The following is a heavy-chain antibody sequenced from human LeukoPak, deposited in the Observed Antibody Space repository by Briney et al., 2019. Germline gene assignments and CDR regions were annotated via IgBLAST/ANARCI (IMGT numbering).Heavy chain of an antibody. J-gene: IGHJ4*02. Sequence: ASVKVSCKASGGTFSSYAISWVRQAPGQGLEWMGGIIPIFGTANYAQKFQGRVTIPADESTSTAYMELSSLRSEDTAVYYCARDRYRAYCGGDCYPDHYWGQGTLVTVSS. D-gene: IGHD2-21*01. CDR2: IIPIFGTA. V-gene: IGHV1-69*13. CDR1: GGTFSSYA. CDR3: ARDRYRAYCGGDCYPDHY.